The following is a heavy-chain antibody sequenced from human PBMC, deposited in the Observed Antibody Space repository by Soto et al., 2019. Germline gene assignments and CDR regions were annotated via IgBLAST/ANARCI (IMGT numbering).Heavy chain of an antibody. CDR3: AKVEFSYYDDTVYYYGRGHIDY. Sequence: QVQLVESGGGVVQPGGSLRLSCAASEFNFRSYGMNWVRQAPGKGLEWVAVISYDGKNKYFANSVKGRFTISRDNSKNAVYLQMNSLRAEDTAIYYCAKVEFSYYDDTVYYYGRGHIDYWGQGTLVTVSS. CDR1: EFNFRSYG. V-gene: IGHV3-30*18. CDR2: ISYDGKNK. J-gene: IGHJ4*02. D-gene: IGHD3-22*01.